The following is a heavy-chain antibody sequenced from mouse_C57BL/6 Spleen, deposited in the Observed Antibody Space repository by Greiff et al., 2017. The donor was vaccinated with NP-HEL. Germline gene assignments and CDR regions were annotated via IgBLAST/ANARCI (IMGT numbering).Heavy chain of an antibody. CDR3: ARSVDSSAPAWFAY. V-gene: IGHV1-80*01. Sequence: VQLQQSGAELVKPGASVKISCKASGYAFSSYWMNWVKQRPGKGLEWIGQIYPGDGDTNYNGKFKGKATLTADKSSSTAYMQLSSLTSEDSAVYFCARSVDSSAPAWFAYWGQGTLVTVSA. D-gene: IGHD3-2*02. J-gene: IGHJ3*01. CDR1: GYAFSSYW. CDR2: IYPGDGDT.